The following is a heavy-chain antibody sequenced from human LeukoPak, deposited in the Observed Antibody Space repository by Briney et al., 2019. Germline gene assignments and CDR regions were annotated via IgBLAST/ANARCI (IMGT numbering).Heavy chain of an antibody. CDR2: VHYSGST. Sequence: SETLSLTCTVSDGSITNYDWSWVRQPPGKGLEFIGHVHYSGSTNYNPSLKSRVTISVDTSKNQFSLKLSSVTAADTAVYYCARFLYYDSSGRRVNYFDYWGQGTLVTVSS. CDR1: DGSITNYD. D-gene: IGHD3-22*01. V-gene: IGHV4-59*08. CDR3: ARFLYYDSSGRRVNYFDY. J-gene: IGHJ4*02.